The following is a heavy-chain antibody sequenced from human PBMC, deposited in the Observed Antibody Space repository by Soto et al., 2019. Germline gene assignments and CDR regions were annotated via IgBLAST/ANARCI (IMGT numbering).Heavy chain of an antibody. CDR3: ARQTTETTVTTDYYGMDV. D-gene: IGHD4-17*01. CDR2: IYPGDSDT. J-gene: IGHJ6*02. Sequence: RESLKISCKGSGYSFTSYWIGWVRQMPGKGLEWMGIIYPGDSDTRYSPSFQGQVTISADKSISTAYLQWSSLKASDTAMYYCARQTTETTVTTDYYGMDVWGQGTTVTVSS. V-gene: IGHV5-51*01. CDR1: GYSFTSYW.